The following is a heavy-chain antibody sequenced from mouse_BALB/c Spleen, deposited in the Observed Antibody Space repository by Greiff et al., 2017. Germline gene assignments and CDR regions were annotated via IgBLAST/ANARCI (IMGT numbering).Heavy chain of an antibody. Sequence: QVQLQQSGPELVKPGASVKMSCKASGYTFTSYYIHWVKQRPGQGLEWIGWIYPGDGSTKYNEKFKGKTTLTADKSSSTAYMLLSSLTSEDSAIYFCARGYYYAMDYWGQGTSGTVSS. CDR1: GYTFTSYY. D-gene: IGHD2-2*01. CDR2: IYPGDGST. J-gene: IGHJ4*01. V-gene: IGHV1S56*01. CDR3: ARGYYYAMDY.